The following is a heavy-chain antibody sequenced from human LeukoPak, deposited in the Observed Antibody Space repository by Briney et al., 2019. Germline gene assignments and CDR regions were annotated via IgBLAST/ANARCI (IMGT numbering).Heavy chain of an antibody. Sequence: PGGSLRLSCAGSGFTLSDYWMSWVRQAPGKGLEWVANIKQDGSEKYYVDSVKGRFTISRDNAKNSLYLQMNSLRVEDTAVYYCARVHKESSSWAHWGQGTLVTVSS. D-gene: IGHD6-13*01. CDR3: ARVHKESSSWAH. J-gene: IGHJ4*02. CDR1: GFTLSDYW. CDR2: IKQDGSEK. V-gene: IGHV3-7*01.